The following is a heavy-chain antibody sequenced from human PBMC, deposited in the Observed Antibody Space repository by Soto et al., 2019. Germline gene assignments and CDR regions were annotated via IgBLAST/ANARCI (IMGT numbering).Heavy chain of an antibody. CDR3: AKDQDGYSYGLRIVAEPTDNWFDP. Sequence: GGSLRLSCAASGFTFSSYGMHWVRQAPGKGLEWVAVISYDGSNKYYADSVKGRFTISRDNSKNTLYLQMNSLRAEDTAVYYCAKDQDGYSYGLRIVAEPTDNWFDPWGQGTLVTVSS. D-gene: IGHD5-18*01. J-gene: IGHJ5*02. CDR1: GFTFSSYG. V-gene: IGHV3-30*18. CDR2: ISYDGSNK.